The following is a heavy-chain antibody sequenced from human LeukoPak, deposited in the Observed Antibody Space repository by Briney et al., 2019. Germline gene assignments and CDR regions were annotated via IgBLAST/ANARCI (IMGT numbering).Heavy chain of an antibody. D-gene: IGHD3-3*01. Sequence: GGSLRLSCAASGFTFSSYAMHWVRQAPGKGLEWVAVISYDGSNKYYADSVKGRFTISRDNSKNTLYLQMNSLKAEDTAVYYCARDREWPGGFDYWGQGTLVTVSS. J-gene: IGHJ4*02. CDR1: GFTFSSYA. V-gene: IGHV3-30-3*01. CDR3: ARDREWPGGFDY. CDR2: ISYDGSNK.